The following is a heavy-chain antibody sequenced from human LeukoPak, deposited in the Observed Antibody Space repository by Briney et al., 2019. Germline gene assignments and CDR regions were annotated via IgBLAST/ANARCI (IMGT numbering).Heavy chain of an antibody. Sequence: PGGSLRLSCAASGFTFSSYAMSWVRQAPGKGLEWVSAITASGGSSYHAASVKGRFTISRDNSKNTLYLQMNSLRAEDTAVYYCAKDLRGSSDYWGQGTLVTVSS. J-gene: IGHJ4*02. CDR1: GFTFSSYA. CDR3: AKDLRGSSDY. V-gene: IGHV3-23*01. D-gene: IGHD6-6*01. CDR2: ITASGGSS.